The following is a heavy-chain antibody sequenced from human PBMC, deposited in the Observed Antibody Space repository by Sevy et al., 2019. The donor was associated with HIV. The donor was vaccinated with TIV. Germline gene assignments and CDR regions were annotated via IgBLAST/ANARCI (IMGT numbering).Heavy chain of an antibody. V-gene: IGHV1-69*13. CDR3: ARERVEMATIGNAFDI. Sequence: ASVKVSCKASGGTFSSYAISWVRQAPGQGLEWMGGIIPIFGTANYAQTFQGRVTITADESTSTAYMELSSLRSEDTAVYYCARERVEMATIGNAFDIWGQGTMVTVSS. CDR1: GGTFSSYA. CDR2: IIPIFGTA. J-gene: IGHJ3*02. D-gene: IGHD5-12*01.